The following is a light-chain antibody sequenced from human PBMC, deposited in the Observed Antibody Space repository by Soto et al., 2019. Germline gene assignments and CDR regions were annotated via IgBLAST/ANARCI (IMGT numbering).Light chain of an antibody. CDR1: SPNIGNNY. Sequence: QAVVTQPPSVSAAPGQKVTISCSGSSPNIGNNYVSWYQQLPGTAPKLLMYDNNKRPSGIPDRFSGSKSGTSATLDITGLQTGDEADYYCGTWDSSLSAGVFGGGTKLTV. CDR2: DNN. V-gene: IGLV1-51*01. CDR3: GTWDSSLSAGV. J-gene: IGLJ3*02.